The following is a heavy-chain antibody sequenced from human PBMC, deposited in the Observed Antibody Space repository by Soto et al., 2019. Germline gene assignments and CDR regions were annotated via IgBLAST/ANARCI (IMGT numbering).Heavy chain of an antibody. Sequence: PGGSLRLSCEASGFTFSSDSMSWVRQAPGKGLEWVSGFRSGGDDGTTYYADSVKGRFTISRDNSKNTLFLQMDSLRAEDTAIYSCAKKVNSGPGSQYFDYWGQGTLVTVSS. V-gene: IGHV3-23*01. D-gene: IGHD3-10*01. J-gene: IGHJ4*02. CDR2: FRSGGDDGTT. CDR1: GFTFSSDS. CDR3: AKKVNSGPGSQYFDY.